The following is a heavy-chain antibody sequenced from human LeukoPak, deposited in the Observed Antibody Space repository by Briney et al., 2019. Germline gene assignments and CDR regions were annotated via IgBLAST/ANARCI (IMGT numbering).Heavy chain of an antibody. Sequence: PEASVKVSCKASGYTFTSHGFSWVRQAPGQGLEWMGWISPFNGNTNYAEKFRARVTMTTDASTSTVAMGLRSLRSDDTAIYYCARGSLGWGSEPEYFDYWGQGTLVTVSS. CDR3: ARGSLGWGSEPEYFDY. V-gene: IGHV1-18*01. J-gene: IGHJ4*02. CDR1: GYTFTSHG. CDR2: ISPFNGNT. D-gene: IGHD1-14*01.